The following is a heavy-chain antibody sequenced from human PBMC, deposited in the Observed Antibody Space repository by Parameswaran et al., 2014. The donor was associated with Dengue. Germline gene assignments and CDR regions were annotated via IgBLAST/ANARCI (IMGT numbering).Heavy chain of an antibody. Sequence: SWVRQAPGQGLEWMGGIIPIFGTANYAQKFQGRVTITADESTSTAYMELSSLRSADTAVYYCARVQAAAAGNYYYYGMDVWGQGTTVTVSS. CDR3: ARVQAAAAGNYYYYGMDV. V-gene: IGHV1-69*01. J-gene: IGHJ6*02. CDR2: IIPIFGTA. D-gene: IGHD6-13*01.